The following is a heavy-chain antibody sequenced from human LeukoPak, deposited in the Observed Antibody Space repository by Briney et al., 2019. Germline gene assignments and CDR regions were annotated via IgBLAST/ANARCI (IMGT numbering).Heavy chain of an antibody. CDR2: IIPIFGTA. D-gene: IGHD5-24*01. CDR1: GGTFSSYA. Sequence: SVKVSCKASGGTFSSYAISWVRQAPGQGLEWMGGIIPIFGTANYAQKFQGRVTITTDESTSTAYMELSSLRSEDTAVYYCARVKEMATITEYYYMDVWGKGTTATVSS. J-gene: IGHJ6*03. V-gene: IGHV1-69*05. CDR3: ARVKEMATITEYYYMDV.